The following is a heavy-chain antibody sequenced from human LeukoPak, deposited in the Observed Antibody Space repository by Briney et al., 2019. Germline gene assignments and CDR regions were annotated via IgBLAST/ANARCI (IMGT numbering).Heavy chain of an antibody. J-gene: IGHJ5*02. D-gene: IGHD1-26*01. V-gene: IGHV4-4*07. CDR3: ASAFGGSYHLNWFDP. CDR2: IYTSGST. Sequence: SETLSLTCTVSGGSISSYYWSWIRQPAGKGLEWIGRIYTSGSTNYNPSLKSRVTMLVDTSKNQFSLTLSSVTAADTAVYYCASAFGGSYHLNWFDPWGQGTLVTVSS. CDR1: GGSISSYY.